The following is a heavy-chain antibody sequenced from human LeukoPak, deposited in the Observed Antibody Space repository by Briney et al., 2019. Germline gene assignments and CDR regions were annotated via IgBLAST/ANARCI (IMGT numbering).Heavy chain of an antibody. V-gene: IGHV1-18*01. CDR3: ARTTYYYGSGSYPADY. J-gene: IGHJ4*02. CDR2: ISAYNGNT. D-gene: IGHD3-10*01. Sequence: ASVKVSCKASGYTFTSYGISWVRQAPGQGLEWMGWISAYNGNTNYAQKLQGRVTMTTDTSTSTAHMELRSLRSDDTAVYYCARTTYYYGSGSYPADYWGQGTLVTVSS. CDR1: GYTFTSYG.